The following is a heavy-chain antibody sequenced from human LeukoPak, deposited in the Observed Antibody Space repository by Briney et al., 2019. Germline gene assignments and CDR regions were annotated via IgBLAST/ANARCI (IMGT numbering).Heavy chain of an antibody. CDR2: IRGKAYGGTT. CDR3: ARGSNLYYYYGMDV. Sequence: GGSLRLSCTASGFTFGDYAVTWVRQAPGKGLEWVGFIRGKAYGGTTEYAASVKGRFTISRDDSKSVAYLQMSSLKTEDTAVYYCARGSNLYYYYGMDVWGKGTTVTVSS. D-gene: IGHD4-11*01. V-gene: IGHV3-49*04. J-gene: IGHJ6*04. CDR1: GFTFGDYA.